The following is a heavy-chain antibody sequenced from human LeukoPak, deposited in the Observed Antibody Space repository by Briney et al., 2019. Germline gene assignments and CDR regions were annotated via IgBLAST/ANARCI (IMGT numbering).Heavy chain of an antibody. J-gene: IGHJ4*02. CDR1: GFTFSSYA. Sequence: GGSLRLSCAASGFTFSSYAMSWVREAPGKGLEGGSAISGSGGSTYYADSVKGRFTISRDNSKNTLYLQMNSLRAEDTAVYYCAKRGPGGSSGWYLFDYWGQGTLVTVSS. CDR2: ISGSGGST. D-gene: IGHD6-19*01. V-gene: IGHV3-23*01. CDR3: AKRGPGGSSGWYLFDY.